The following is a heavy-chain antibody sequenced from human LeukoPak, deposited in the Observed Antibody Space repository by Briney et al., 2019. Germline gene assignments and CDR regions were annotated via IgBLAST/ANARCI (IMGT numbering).Heavy chain of an antibody. Sequence: ASVKVSCKASGYTFTSYYMHWVRQAPGQGLEWMGLINPSGGSTIYAQKFQGRVTMTRDTSTSTVYMEPSSLRSEDTAVYYCARAQEGVRGVNRDLYYFDYWGQGTLVTVSS. J-gene: IGHJ4*02. CDR1: GYTFTSYY. V-gene: IGHV1-46*01. CDR3: ARAQEGVRGVNRDLYYFDY. D-gene: IGHD3-10*01. CDR2: INPSGGST.